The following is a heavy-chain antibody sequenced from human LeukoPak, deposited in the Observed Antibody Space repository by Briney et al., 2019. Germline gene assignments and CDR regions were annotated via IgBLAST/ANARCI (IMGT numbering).Heavy chain of an antibody. D-gene: IGHD6-19*01. J-gene: IGHJ4*02. CDR3: ARRKGSGYNDH. Sequence: GGSLRLSCAASGFAFSSYSMNWVRQAPGKGLEWVSSISSSSSYIYYADSVKGRFTISRDNAKNSLYLQMNSLRAEDTAVYYCARRKGSGYNDHWGQGTLVTVSS. V-gene: IGHV3-21*01. CDR1: GFAFSSYS. CDR2: ISSSSSYI.